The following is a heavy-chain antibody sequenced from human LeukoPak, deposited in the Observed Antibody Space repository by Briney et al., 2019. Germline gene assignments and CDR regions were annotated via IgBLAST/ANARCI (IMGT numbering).Heavy chain of an antibody. CDR1: GFTFSSYG. CDR2: ISYDGSNK. Sequence: GGSLRLSCAASGFTFSSYGMHWVRQAPGKGLEWVAVISYDGSNKYYADSVKGRFTISRDNSKNTLYLQMNSLRAEDTAVYYCARGSGSYYLFGGSAGFDPWGQGTLVTVSS. D-gene: IGHD3-10*01. J-gene: IGHJ5*02. V-gene: IGHV3-30*03. CDR3: ARGSGSYYLFGGSAGFDP.